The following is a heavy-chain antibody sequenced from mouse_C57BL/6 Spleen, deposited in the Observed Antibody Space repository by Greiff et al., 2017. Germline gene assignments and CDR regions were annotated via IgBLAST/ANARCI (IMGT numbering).Heavy chain of an antibody. Sequence: EVKLVESGPELVKPGDSVKISCKASGYSFTGYFMNWVMQSHGKSLEWIGRINPYNGDTFYNQKFKGKATLTVDKSSSTAHMELRRLTSEDSAVYYCARGEIYYYFDYRGQGTTLAVSS. J-gene: IGHJ2*01. V-gene: IGHV1-20*01. CDR3: ARGEIYYYFDY. CDR1: GYSFTGYF. CDR2: INPYNGDT. D-gene: IGHD1-1*01.